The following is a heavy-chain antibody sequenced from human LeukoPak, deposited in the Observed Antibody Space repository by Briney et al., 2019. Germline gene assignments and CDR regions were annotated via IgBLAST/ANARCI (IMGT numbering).Heavy chain of an antibody. CDR3: ARPHCSSTDCHPPEWFDP. V-gene: IGHV1-8*01. CDR2: MNPNSGNT. CDR1: GYTFTNYD. D-gene: IGHD2-2*01. Sequence: ASVKVSCKTSGYTFTNYDINWVRQATGQGLEWMGWMNPNSGNTGYAQKFQGRVTMARNTSISTAYMELSSLRSEDTAVYYCARPHCSSTDCHPPEWFDPWGQGTLVTVSS. J-gene: IGHJ5*02.